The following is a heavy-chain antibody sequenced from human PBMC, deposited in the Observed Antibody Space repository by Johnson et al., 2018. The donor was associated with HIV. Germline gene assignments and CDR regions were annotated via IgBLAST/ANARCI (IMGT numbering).Heavy chain of an antibody. Sequence: VQLVESGGGLVQPGGSLRLSCAASRFIFNDYDMHWVRQVTGKGLEWVSGIGTAGDTYYPGSVKGRFTISRENAKNSLYLQMNSRRGEDTAVYYCARRGARIVRGGAFDFWGQGTMVTVSS. CDR3: ARRGARIVRGGAFDF. CDR2: IGTAGDT. J-gene: IGHJ3*01. V-gene: IGHV3-13*01. D-gene: IGHD6-6*01. CDR1: RFIFNDYD.